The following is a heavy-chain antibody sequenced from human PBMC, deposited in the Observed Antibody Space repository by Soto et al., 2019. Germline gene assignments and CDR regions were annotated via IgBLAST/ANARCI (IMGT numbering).Heavy chain of an antibody. CDR2: ISGSGDTT. J-gene: IGHJ5*02. V-gene: IGHV3-23*01. CDR3: AKDPYYYGSGSHNWFDP. Sequence: PGGSLRLSCAASGFTFSSYAMSWVRQAPGKGLEWVAAISGSGDTTYYADSVKGRFTISRDNSKNTLYLQMNSLRAEDTAVYYCAKDPYYYGSGSHNWFDPWGQGTLVTVSS. D-gene: IGHD3-10*01. CDR1: GFTFSSYA.